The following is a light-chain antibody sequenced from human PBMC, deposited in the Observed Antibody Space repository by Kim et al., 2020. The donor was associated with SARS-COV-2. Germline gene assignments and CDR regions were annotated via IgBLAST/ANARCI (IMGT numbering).Light chain of an antibody. V-gene: IGKV1-39*01. Sequence: DIQVTQSPSSLSASIGDRVTITCRTSQAIISYLNWYQQKPGRAPKILINAASNLQSGVPSRFSGSGSGTEFSLTISNLQPEDFATCYCQQAYSTPFTVGPGTKVDIK. CDR1: QAIISY. J-gene: IGKJ3*01. CDR3: QQAYSTPFT. CDR2: AAS.